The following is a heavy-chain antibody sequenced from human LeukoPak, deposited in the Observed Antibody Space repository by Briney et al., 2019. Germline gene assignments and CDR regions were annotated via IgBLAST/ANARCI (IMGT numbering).Heavy chain of an antibody. Sequence: GGSLRLPCAASGFTVSSNYMSWVRQAPGKGLEWVSSISSGRSFTYYGDSVKGRFSISRDNAKNSLYLQMNSLRAEDTAVYYCASSGYSYGPAAYYFDYWGQGTLVTVSS. CDR2: ISSGRSFT. J-gene: IGHJ4*02. V-gene: IGHV3-21*01. D-gene: IGHD5-18*01. CDR3: ASSGYSYGPAAYYFDY. CDR1: GFTVSSNY.